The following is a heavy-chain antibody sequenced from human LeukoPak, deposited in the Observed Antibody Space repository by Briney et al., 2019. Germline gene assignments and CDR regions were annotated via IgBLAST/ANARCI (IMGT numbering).Heavy chain of an antibody. CDR2: ISGSGGST. CDR3: ARVYYDSSGSYAFDI. V-gene: IGHV3-23*01. Sequence: GGSLRLSCAASGFTFSSYAMSWVRQAPGKGLEWVSAISGSGGSTYYADSVKGRFTISRDNAKNSLYLQMNSLRAEDTAVYYCARVYYDSSGSYAFDIWGQGTMVTVSS. CDR1: GFTFSSYA. D-gene: IGHD3-22*01. J-gene: IGHJ3*02.